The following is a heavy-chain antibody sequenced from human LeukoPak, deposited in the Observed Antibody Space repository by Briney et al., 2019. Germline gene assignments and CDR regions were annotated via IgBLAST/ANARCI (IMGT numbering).Heavy chain of an antibody. CDR1: GFSLSTSGVG. V-gene: IGHV2-5*02. J-gene: IGHJ6*04. Sequence: SGPTLVNPTQTLTLTCTFSGFSLSTSGVGVGWIRQPPGKALEWLALIYWDDDKRYSPSLKSRLTTTKDTSKNQVVLTMTNMDPVDTATYYCAHSRTDYGSGSYGFYYYGADVWGKGTTVTVSS. CDR2: IYWDDDK. D-gene: IGHD3-10*01. CDR3: AHSRTDYGSGSYGFYYYGADV.